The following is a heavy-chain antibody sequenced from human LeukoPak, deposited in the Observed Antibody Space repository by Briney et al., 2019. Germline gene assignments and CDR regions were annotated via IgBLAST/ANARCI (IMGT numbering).Heavy chain of an antibody. J-gene: IGHJ5*02. D-gene: IGHD6-13*01. Sequence: SETLSLTCTVSGYSISSGYYWGWIRQPPGKGLEWIGIIYYSGSTYYNPSLKSRVTISVDTSKNQFSLKLSSVTAADTAVYYCTSSWYLNWFDPWGQGTLVTVSS. CDR1: GYSISSGYY. CDR2: IYYSGST. CDR3: TSSWYLNWFDP. V-gene: IGHV4-38-2*02.